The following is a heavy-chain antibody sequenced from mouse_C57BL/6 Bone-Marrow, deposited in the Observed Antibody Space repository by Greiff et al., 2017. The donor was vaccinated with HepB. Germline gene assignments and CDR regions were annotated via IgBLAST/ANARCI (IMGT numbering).Heavy chain of an antibody. Sequence: VQLQQSGTVLARPGASVKMSCKTSGYTFTSYWMHWVKQRPGQGLEWIGAIYPGNSDTSYNQKLKGKAKLTAVTSASTAYMELSSLTNEDSAVYYCTRYGYYSNYNWYFDVWGTGTTVTVSS. D-gene: IGHD2-5*01. V-gene: IGHV1-5*01. CDR2: IYPGNSDT. J-gene: IGHJ1*03. CDR3: TRYGYYSNYNWYFDV. CDR1: GYTFTSYW.